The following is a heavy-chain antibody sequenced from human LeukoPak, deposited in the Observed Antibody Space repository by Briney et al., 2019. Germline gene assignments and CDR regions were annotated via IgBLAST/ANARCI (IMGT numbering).Heavy chain of an antibody. D-gene: IGHD3-3*01. J-gene: IGHJ4*02. V-gene: IGHV4-59*12. Sequence: SETLSLTCTVSGGSISSCYWSWIRQPPGKGLEWIGSIYYSGSTNYNPSLKSRVTISVDTSKNQFSLKLSSVTAADTAVYYCARGSWPHQDFLSGYPVFAPDYWGQGTLVTVSS. CDR3: ARGSWPHQDFLSGYPVFAPDY. CDR2: IYYSGST. CDR1: GGSISSCY.